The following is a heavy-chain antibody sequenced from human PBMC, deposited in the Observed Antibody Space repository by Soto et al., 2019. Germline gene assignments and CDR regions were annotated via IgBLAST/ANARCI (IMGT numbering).Heavy chain of an antibody. D-gene: IGHD5-12*01. CDR1: GFTFSSYW. Sequence: EVQLVESGGGLVQPGGSLRLSCAASGFTFSSYWMSWVRQAPGKGLEWVANIKQDGSEKYYVDSVKGRFTISRDNAKNSLYLQMNSLRAEDTAVYHCARGYSGYAWDPFDYWGQGTLVTVSS. J-gene: IGHJ4*02. CDR2: IKQDGSEK. CDR3: ARGYSGYAWDPFDY. V-gene: IGHV3-7*01.